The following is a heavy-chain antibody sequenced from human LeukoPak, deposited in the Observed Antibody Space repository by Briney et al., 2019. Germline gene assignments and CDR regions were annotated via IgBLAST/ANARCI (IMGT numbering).Heavy chain of an antibody. D-gene: IGHD4-17*01. V-gene: IGHV3-30*02. CDR3: AKEGGAWPVTTFYYYYYYMDV. J-gene: IGHJ6*03. Sequence: PGGSLRLSCAASGFTFSSYGMHWVRQAPGKGLEWVAFIRYDGSNKYYADSVKGRFTISRDNSKNTLYLQMNSLRAEDTAVYYCAKEGGAWPVTTFYYYYYYMDVWGKGTTVTVSS. CDR1: GFTFSSYG. CDR2: IRYDGSNK.